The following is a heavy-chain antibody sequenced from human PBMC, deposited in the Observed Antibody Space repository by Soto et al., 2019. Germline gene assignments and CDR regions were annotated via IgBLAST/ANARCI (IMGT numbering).Heavy chain of an antibody. D-gene: IGHD6-6*01. J-gene: IGHJ6*02. V-gene: IGHV4-34*01. CDR1: GGSFSGYY. Sequence: PSETLSLTCAVYGGSFSGYYWIWIRQPPGKGLEWIGEINHSGSTNYNPSLKSRVTISVDTSKNQFSLKLSSVTAADTAVYYCARGGIAARPSYYYGTDVWGQGTTVTVS. CDR3: ARGGIAARPSYYYGTDV. CDR2: INHSGST.